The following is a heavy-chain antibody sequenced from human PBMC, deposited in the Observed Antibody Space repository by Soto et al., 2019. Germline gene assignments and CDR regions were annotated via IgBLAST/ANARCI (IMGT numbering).Heavy chain of an antibody. J-gene: IGHJ5*02. V-gene: IGHV4-59*01. CDR2: IYYSGST. Sequence: PSETLSLTCSVSGGSISSYYWSWIQEPPGKGLEWIGYIYYSGSTNYNPTLKSRVTISGDTSKNRFSLKLSSVTAAYTAVYYCARDQLEGNWFDPWGQGTLVTFSS. D-gene: IGHD1-1*01. CDR3: ARDQLEGNWFDP. CDR1: GGSISSYY.